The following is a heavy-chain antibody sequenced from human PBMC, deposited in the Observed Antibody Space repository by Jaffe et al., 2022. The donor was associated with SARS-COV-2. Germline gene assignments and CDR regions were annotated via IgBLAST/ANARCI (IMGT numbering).Heavy chain of an antibody. CDR3: ARDLGYYRFDF. Sequence: EVQLVESGGGLVQPGGSLRLSCVGFGFTSGNYWMSWVRQAPGKGLEWLASIKPDGSEQYYLDSVKGRFTISRDNAENSIYLQMNSLRAEDTAVYYCARDLGYYRFDFWGQGTLVTVSS. J-gene: IGHJ4*02. D-gene: IGHD3-22*01. CDR2: IKPDGSEQ. CDR1: GFTSGNYW. V-gene: IGHV3-7*01.